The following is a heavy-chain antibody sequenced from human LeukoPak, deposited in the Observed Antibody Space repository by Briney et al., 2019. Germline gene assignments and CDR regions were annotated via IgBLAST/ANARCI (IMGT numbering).Heavy chain of an antibody. CDR3: ARSLYYYDSSGSSPLDY. V-gene: IGHV1-69*13. CDR2: IIPIFGTA. J-gene: IGHJ4*02. CDR1: GGTFSSYA. Sequence: ASVKVSCKASGGTFSSYAISWVRQAPGQGLEWMGGIIPIFGTANYAQKSQGRVTITADESTSTAYMELSSLRSEDTAVYYCARSLYYYDSSGSSPLDYWGQGTLVTVSS. D-gene: IGHD3-22*01.